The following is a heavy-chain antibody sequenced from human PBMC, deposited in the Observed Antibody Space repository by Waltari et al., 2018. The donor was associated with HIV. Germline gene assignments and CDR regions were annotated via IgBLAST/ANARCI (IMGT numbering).Heavy chain of an antibody. J-gene: IGHJ6*02. Sequence: QLQLQESGPGLVKPSETLSLTCSVSGASIGSKYSRGWVRQPPGKGLEWIATISHSGNTYYNPSLNNRVTISADTSKNQFSLKLTSVTATDTAVYYCLLEGYFYGMDVWGPGTTVTVSS. D-gene: IGHD1-1*01. CDR3: LLEGYFYGMDV. V-gene: IGHV4-39*01. CDR1: GASIGSKYS. CDR2: ISHSGNT.